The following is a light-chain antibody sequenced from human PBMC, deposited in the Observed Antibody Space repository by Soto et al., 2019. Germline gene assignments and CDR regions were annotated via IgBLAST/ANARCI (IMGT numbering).Light chain of an antibody. CDR1: NSDIGGYNI. CDR3: PSYATGGTHV. V-gene: IGLV2-14*01. CDR2: DVS. Sequence: QSVLTQPASVSGSPGQSITLSCTGTNSDIGGYNIVSWYQQHPGKAPKLMIYDVSIRPSGVSDRFSGYKSANTASLTISGLQPEDVADYYCPSYATGGTHVFGTGTKVTVL. J-gene: IGLJ1*01.